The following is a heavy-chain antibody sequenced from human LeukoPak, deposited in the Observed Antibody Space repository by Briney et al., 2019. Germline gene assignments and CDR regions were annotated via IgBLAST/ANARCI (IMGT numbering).Heavy chain of an antibody. Sequence: GSVKVSCKASGYTFTGYYMHWVRQAPGQGPEWMGRINPNSGGTNYAQKFQGRVTMTRDTSISTAYMELSRLRSDDTAVYYCARVVPAAKDDAFDIWGQGTMVTVSS. CDR2: INPNSGGT. J-gene: IGHJ3*02. CDR3: ARVVPAAKDDAFDI. D-gene: IGHD2-2*01. CDR1: GYTFTGYY. V-gene: IGHV1-2*06.